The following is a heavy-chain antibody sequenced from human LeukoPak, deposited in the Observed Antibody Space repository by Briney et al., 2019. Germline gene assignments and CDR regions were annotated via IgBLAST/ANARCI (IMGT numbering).Heavy chain of an antibody. V-gene: IGHV4-59*01. Sequence: SETLSLTCTVSGGSISSYYWSWIRQPPGKGLEWIGYIYYSGSTNYNPSLKSRVTISVDTSKNQFSLKLSSVTAADTAVYYCARVADYGGPYYFDYWGQGTLVTVSS. CDR3: ARVADYGGPYYFDY. CDR1: GGSISSYY. D-gene: IGHD4-23*01. CDR2: IYYSGST. J-gene: IGHJ4*02.